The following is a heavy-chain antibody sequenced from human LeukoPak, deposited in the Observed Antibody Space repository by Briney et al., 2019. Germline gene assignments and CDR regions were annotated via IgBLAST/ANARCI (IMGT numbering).Heavy chain of an antibody. CDR2: ISSRSSYI. D-gene: IGHD1-26*01. CDR3: ARLPAYSGSLGYFDY. V-gene: IGHV3-21*01. Sequence: GGSLRLSCAAPGFTFSSYSVNWVRQAPGKGLEWVSSISSRSSYIYYADSVKGRFTISRDNAKNSLYLQLNSLRAEDTAVYYCARLPAYSGSLGYFDYWGQGTLVTVSS. CDR1: GFTFSSYS. J-gene: IGHJ4*02.